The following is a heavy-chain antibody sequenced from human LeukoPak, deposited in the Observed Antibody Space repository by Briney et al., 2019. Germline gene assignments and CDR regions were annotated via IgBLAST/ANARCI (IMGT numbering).Heavy chain of an antibody. CDR3: ARSPMITFGGVIMAFDY. Sequence: ASVKVSCKASGYTFTSYDINWVRQATGQGLEWMGWMNPNSGNTGYAQKFQGRVTMTRNTSISTAYMELSSLRSEDTAVYYCARSPMITFGGVIMAFDYWGQGTLVTVSS. V-gene: IGHV1-8*01. CDR1: GYTFTSYD. D-gene: IGHD3-16*02. J-gene: IGHJ4*02. CDR2: MNPNSGNT.